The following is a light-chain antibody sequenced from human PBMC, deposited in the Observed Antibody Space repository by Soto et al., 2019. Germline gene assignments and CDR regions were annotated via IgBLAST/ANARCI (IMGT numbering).Light chain of an antibody. J-gene: IGKJ2*03. CDR2: DAS. CDR3: QQYKNYSYS. CDR1: QPVNTF. V-gene: IGKV1-5*01. Sequence: IQMTQSPSTVSASVGDSVTISCRASQPVNTFLAWYQQKPGGAPKVVIFDASNLGSGVPSRFSGSGFGTEFTLNITSLQPDDFATYYCQQYKNYSYSFGQGTKLEIK.